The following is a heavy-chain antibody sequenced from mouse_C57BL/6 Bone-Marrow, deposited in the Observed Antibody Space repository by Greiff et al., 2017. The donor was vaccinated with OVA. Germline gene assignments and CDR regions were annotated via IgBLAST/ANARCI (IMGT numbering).Heavy chain of an antibody. CDR2: INPNNGGT. V-gene: IGHV1-26*01. CDR1: GYTFTDYY. CDR3: ARSHGAY. J-gene: IGHJ3*01. Sequence: VQLQQSGPELVKPGASVKISCKASGYTFTDYYMNWVKQSHGKSLEWIGDINPNNGGTSYNQKFKGKATLTVDKSSSTAYMELRSLTSEDSAVYYCARSHGAYWGQGTLVTVSA.